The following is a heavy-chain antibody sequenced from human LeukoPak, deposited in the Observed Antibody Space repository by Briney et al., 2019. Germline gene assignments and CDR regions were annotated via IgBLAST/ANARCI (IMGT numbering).Heavy chain of an antibody. J-gene: IGHJ5*01. Sequence: SETLSLTCTVSGGSISSYYWSWIRQPPGKGLEWIGYIYYSGYTNYNPALKSRVTTSLDRSKEQFSLNLTYVTATDTAVYYCARQYSRSSVNFDSWGQGTLVTVSS. CDR2: IYYSGYT. V-gene: IGHV4-59*08. CDR3: ARQYSRSSVNFDS. CDR1: GGSISSYY. D-gene: IGHD6-6*01.